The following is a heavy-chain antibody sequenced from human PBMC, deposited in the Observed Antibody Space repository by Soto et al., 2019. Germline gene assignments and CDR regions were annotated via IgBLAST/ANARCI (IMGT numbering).Heavy chain of an antibody. D-gene: IGHD3-9*01. CDR3: ARDYDILTGYMFDP. CDR2: IYYSGST. CDR1: GGSISSYY. J-gene: IGHJ5*02. Sequence: SETLSLTCTVSGGSISSYYWSWIRQPPGKGLEWIGYIYYSGSTNYNPSLKSRVTISVDTSKNQFSLKLSSVTAADTAVYYCARDYDILTGYMFDPWGQGTLVTVSS. V-gene: IGHV4-59*01.